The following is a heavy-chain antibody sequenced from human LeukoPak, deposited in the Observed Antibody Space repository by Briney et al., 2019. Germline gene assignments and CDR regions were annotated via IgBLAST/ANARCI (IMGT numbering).Heavy chain of an antibody. CDR2: ISNDGNNK. CDR1: GFTFSSYR. Sequence: GGSLRLSCAASGFTFSSYRMSWVRQAPGKGLEWVAVISNDGNNKDYGNSVKGRFTIARDNSKNTLFLQMNSLRVEDTAVYYCVLGHYGGLFDNWGQGALVTVSS. D-gene: IGHD4-23*01. J-gene: IGHJ4*02. CDR3: VLGHYGGLFDN. V-gene: IGHV3-30-3*01.